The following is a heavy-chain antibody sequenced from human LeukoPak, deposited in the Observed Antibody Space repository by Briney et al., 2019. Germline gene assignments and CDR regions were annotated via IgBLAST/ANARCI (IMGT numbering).Heavy chain of an antibody. CDR3: AREVMTTVTTTGGGRITYYYYYYMDV. D-gene: IGHD4-17*01. V-gene: IGHV5-51*01. CDR2: IYPGDSDT. J-gene: IGHJ6*03. Sequence: GESLKISCKGSGYSFTTYWIGWVRQMPGKGLEWMGSIYPGDSDTRDSPSFQGQVTISADKSINTAYLQWSSLKASDTAMYYCAREVMTTVTTTGGGRITYYYYYYMDVWGKGTTVTVSS. CDR1: GYSFTTYW.